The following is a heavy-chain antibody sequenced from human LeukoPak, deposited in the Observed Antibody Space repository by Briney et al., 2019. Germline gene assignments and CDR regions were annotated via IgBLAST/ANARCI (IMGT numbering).Heavy chain of an antibody. J-gene: IGHJ5*02. D-gene: IGHD6-19*01. CDR1: GGSISSYY. Sequence: PSETLSLTRTVSGGSISSYYWSWIRQPPGKGLEWIGYIFDSGSTNYNPSLKSRVTISVDTSKSQFSLRLSSVTAADTAVYYCARYRSGSSWFAPWGQGTLVTVSS. CDR2: IFDSGST. CDR3: ARYRSGSSWFAP. V-gene: IGHV4-59*08.